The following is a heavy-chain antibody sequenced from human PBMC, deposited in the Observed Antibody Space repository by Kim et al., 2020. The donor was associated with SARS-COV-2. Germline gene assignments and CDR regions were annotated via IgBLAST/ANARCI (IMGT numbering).Heavy chain of an antibody. CDR3: ARGSGNYYYGMDV. J-gene: IGHJ6*02. V-gene: IGHV4-59*09. Sequence: YNPSLKSRVTISVDTSKNQFSLKLSSVTAADTAVYYCARGSGNYYYGMDVWGQGTTVTVSS. D-gene: IGHD3-10*01.